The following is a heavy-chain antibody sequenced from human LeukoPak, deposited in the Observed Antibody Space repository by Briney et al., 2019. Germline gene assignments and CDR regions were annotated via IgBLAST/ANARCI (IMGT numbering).Heavy chain of an antibody. D-gene: IGHD3-9*01. CDR2: IFYSGST. J-gene: IGHJ4*02. CDR1: GGSLNSGVYY. Sequence: SQTLSLTCTVSGGSLNSGVYYWSWIRQYPGKGLEWIGSIFYSGSTYYNPSLKSRFTISVDTSKNQFSLKLSSVTAADTAVYYCAREYSDILTGYYLFDSWGQGTLVTVSS. CDR3: AREYSDILTGYYLFDS. V-gene: IGHV4-31*03.